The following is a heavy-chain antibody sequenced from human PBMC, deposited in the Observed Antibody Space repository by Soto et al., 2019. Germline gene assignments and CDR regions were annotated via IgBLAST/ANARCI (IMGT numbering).Heavy chain of an antibody. CDR2: IYYSGST. D-gene: IGHD2-2*01. CDR3: ARDLDCSSTSCYGGSVGYNWFDP. Sequence: SETLSLTCTVSGGSISSSSYYWSWIRQPPGKGLEWIGYIYYSGSTNYNPSLKSRVTISVDTSKNQFSLKLSSVTAADTAVYYCARDLDCSSTSCYGGSVGYNWFDPWGQGTLVTVSS. V-gene: IGHV4-61*01. CDR1: GGSISSSSYY. J-gene: IGHJ5*02.